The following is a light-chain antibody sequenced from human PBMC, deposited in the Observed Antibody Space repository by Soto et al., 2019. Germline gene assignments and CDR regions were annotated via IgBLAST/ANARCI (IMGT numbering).Light chain of an antibody. Sequence: QSALTQPASVSGSPGQSITISCTGTSNDVGGYNFVSWYQQLPGKAPKLIIYEVTNRPSGVSDRFSGSKPGNTASLTISGLQAEDEADYYYSSYTSSRGVFGGGTKLTVL. CDR3: SSYTSSRGV. CDR1: SNDVGGYNF. CDR2: EVT. J-gene: IGLJ2*01. V-gene: IGLV2-14*01.